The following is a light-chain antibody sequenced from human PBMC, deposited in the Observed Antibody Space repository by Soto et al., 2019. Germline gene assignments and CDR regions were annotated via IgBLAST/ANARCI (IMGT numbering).Light chain of an antibody. V-gene: IGKV1-39*01. CDR1: QSINNY. J-gene: IGKJ3*01. CDR2: TAS. Sequence: DIQMTQSPSYLSASVGDRVTITCRASQSINNYLNWYQQRPGKAPKLLIYTASSFHSGVPSRCRGSGSGTDFTLTISGLQPEDFATYYCQQSYNTPRVAFGPGTKVDIK. CDR3: QQSYNTPRVA.